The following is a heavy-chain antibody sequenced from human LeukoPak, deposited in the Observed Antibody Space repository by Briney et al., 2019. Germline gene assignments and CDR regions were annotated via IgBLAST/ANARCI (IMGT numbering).Heavy chain of an antibody. CDR2: ISSSSSYI. V-gene: IGHV3-21*01. Sequence: GGSLRLSCAASGFTFSSYSMNWVRQAPGKGLEWVSSISSSSSYIYYADSVKGRFTISRDNAKNSLYLQMNSLRAEDTAVYYCARDWGYYYYYGMDVWGHGTTVTVSS. CDR3: ARDWGYYYYYGMDV. CDR1: GFTFSSYS. J-gene: IGHJ6*02. D-gene: IGHD3-16*01.